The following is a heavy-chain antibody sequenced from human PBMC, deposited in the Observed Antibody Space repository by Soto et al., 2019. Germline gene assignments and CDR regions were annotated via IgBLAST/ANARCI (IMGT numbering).Heavy chain of an antibody. V-gene: IGHV1-18*01. J-gene: IGHJ4*02. CDR3: VRDVSVSSGSVGGY. Sequence: QVQLVQSGPELKKPGAAVRVSCKASGYTFDSYGLSWVRQAPGQGLEWMGWISTYTGNTDYPQRFQGRVTMDTDTSTSTAYLDLRSLTSDDTAVYYCVRDVSVSSGSVGGYWGQGTLVTVS. D-gene: IGHD3-10*01. CDR1: GYTFDSYG. CDR2: ISTYTGNT.